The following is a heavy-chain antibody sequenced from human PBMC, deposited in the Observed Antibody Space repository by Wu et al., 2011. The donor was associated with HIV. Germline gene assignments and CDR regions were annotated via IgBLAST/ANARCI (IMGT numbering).Heavy chain of an antibody. CDR3: ATRQTPYIDVLTERVAAAGENDVFEI. CDR2: FTPVFGTS. V-gene: IGHV1-69*14. J-gene: IGHJ3*02. D-gene: IGHD3-9*01. CDR1: GGAFSSFV. Sequence: QVQLVQSGAEVKKPGSSVRVSCKASGGAFSSFVINWVRLAPGQGLEWMGVFTPVFGTSTYAQKFQGRVTFTADKSTSTVYMDLSLKGDDTAVYYCATRQTPYIDVLTERVAAAGENDVFEIWGQGTTVTVSS.